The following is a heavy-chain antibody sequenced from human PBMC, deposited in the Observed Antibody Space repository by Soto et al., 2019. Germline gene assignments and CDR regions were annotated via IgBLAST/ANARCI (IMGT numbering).Heavy chain of an antibody. V-gene: IGHV1-69*13. CDR2: IIPIFGTA. J-gene: IGHJ4*02. D-gene: IGHD6-19*01. CDR3: AGSLAVAGNFDY. Sequence: GASVKVSCKASGGTFSSYAISWVRQAPGQGLEWMGGIIPIFGTANYAQKFQGRVTITADESTSTAYMELSSLRSEDTAVYYCAGSLAVAGNFDYWGQGTLVTVSS. CDR1: GGTFSSYA.